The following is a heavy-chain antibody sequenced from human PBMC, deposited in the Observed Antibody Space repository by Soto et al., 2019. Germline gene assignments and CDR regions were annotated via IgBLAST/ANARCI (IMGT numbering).Heavy chain of an antibody. CDR3: ASEGGHSSGGFDD. CDR2: ISYDGSNK. J-gene: IGHJ4*02. Sequence: QVQLVESGGGVVQPGRSLRLSCAASGFTFSSYAMHWVRQAPGKGLEWVAVISYDGSNKYYADSVKGRFTISRDNSKKTMDLQLDSVGAEDTAVYYWASEGGHSSGGFDDWGQGTLVTVSS. CDR1: GFTFSSYA. D-gene: IGHD6-19*01. V-gene: IGHV3-30-3*01.